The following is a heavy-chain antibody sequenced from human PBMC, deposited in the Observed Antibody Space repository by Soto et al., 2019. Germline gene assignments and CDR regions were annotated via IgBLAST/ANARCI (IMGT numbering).Heavy chain of an antibody. CDR1: GYTLTELS. Sequence: GASVKVSCKVSGYTLTELSMHWVRQAPGKGLEWMGGFDPEDGETIYAQKFQGRVTMTEDTSTDTAYMELSSLRSEDTAVYYCATDPPQKVRRFLEWLPLPDYWGQGTLVTVSS. CDR2: FDPEDGET. J-gene: IGHJ4*02. CDR3: ATDPPQKVRRFLEWLPLPDY. V-gene: IGHV1-24*01. D-gene: IGHD3-3*01.